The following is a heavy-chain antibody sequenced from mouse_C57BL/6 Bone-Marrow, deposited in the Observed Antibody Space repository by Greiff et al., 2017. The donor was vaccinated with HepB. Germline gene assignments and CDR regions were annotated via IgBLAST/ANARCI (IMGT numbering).Heavy chain of an antibody. J-gene: IGHJ2*01. CDR2: IYPGDGDT. Sequence: VQLQQSGAELVKPGASVKISCKASGYAFSSYWMNWVKQRPGKGLEWIGQIYPGDGDTNYNGKFKGKATLTADKSSSTAYMQLSSLTSEDSAVYFCADSGAQGYFDYWGQGTTLTVSS. V-gene: IGHV1-80*01. CDR3: ADSGAQGYFDY. CDR1: GYAFSSYW.